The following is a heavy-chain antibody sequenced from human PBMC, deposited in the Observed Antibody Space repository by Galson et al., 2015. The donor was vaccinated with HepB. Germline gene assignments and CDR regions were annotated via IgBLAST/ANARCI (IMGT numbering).Heavy chain of an antibody. CDR3: AIDHGDYVDAFDI. J-gene: IGHJ3*02. CDR1: GVTVSSTY. CDR2: IYSGGST. V-gene: IGHV3-53*01. Sequence: SLRLSCAASGVTVSSTYMTWVRQAPGKGLEWVSVIYSGGSTYYADSVKGRFTISRDNSKKTVYLQMNSLRAEDTAVYYCAIDHGDYVDAFDIWGQGTMVTVSS. D-gene: IGHD4-17*01.